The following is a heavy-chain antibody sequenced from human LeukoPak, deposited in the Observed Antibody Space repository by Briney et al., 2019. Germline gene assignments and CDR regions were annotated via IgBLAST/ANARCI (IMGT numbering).Heavy chain of an antibody. J-gene: IGHJ4*02. V-gene: IGHV3-23*01. D-gene: IGHD1-26*01. CDR3: AKYGPQDSGSSHFDY. CDR1: GVTLSSYA. Sequence: PGGSLRLSCAASGVTLSSYAMSWVRQAPGKGLEWVSAIRDSGSSTHYADSVKGRFTTSRDNSKNTLFLQMNSLRAEDTAIYYCAKYGPQDSGSSHFDYWGQGALVTASS. CDR2: IRDSGSST.